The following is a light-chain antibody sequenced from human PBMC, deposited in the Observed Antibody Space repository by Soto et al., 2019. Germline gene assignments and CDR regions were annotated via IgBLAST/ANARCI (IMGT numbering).Light chain of an antibody. CDR2: DVS. V-gene: IGLV2-14*03. CDR1: SSDVGGYNY. J-gene: IGLJ2*01. CDR3: SSYRRSSTVV. Sequence: QSVLTQPASVSGSPGQSITISCTGTSSDVGGYNYVSWYQQHPGKAPKLMIHDVSNRPSGVSNRFSGSKSGNTASLTISGFQAEDEADYYCSSYRRSSTVVFGGGTKLTVL.